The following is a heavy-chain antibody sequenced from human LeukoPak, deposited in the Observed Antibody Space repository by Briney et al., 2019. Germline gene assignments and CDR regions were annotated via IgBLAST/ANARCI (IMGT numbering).Heavy chain of an antibody. J-gene: IGHJ4*02. CDR2: VDPTGRSI. CDR3: ARKLAL. CDR1: GFTFGSYG. V-gene: IGHV3-48*02. Sequence: PGGSLRLSCAASGFTFGSYGMNWVRQAPGKGLEWVSYVDPTGRSIYYADSVKGRFTVSRDNAKNSLFLQMNSLRDEDTAVYFCARKLALWGQGTLVTVSS.